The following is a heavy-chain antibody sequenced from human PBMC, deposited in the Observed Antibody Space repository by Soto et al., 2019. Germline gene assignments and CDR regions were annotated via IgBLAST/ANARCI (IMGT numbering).Heavy chain of an antibody. V-gene: IGHV3-48*02. CDR2: ISTSGATR. D-gene: IGHD3-10*01. CDR3: ARFFGRGFDF. CDR1: GFTFSTDT. Sequence: EVQLVESGGGLVQPGGSLRLSCVASGFTFSTDTMNWVRQAPGKGLEWVAHISTSGATRYYADSVKGRFTISRDNAKTSLYLQMDSLRNEDTAVYYCARFFGRGFDFWGQGTLVTVSS. J-gene: IGHJ4*02.